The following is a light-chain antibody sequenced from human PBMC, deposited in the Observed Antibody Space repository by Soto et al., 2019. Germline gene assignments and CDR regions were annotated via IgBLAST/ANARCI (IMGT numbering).Light chain of an antibody. CDR1: QSVTSNY. V-gene: IGKV3-20*01. J-gene: IGKJ2*01. CDR2: GAS. Sequence: EIVLTQSPGTLSLSPGERATLSCRASQSVTSNYLAWYQQKPGQAPSLLIYGASTRAAGVPDRFSGSGSGTDFTLTITRLEPEDFAVYYCQQYGRSPLLYTFGQGTKVGVK. CDR3: QQYGRSPLLYT.